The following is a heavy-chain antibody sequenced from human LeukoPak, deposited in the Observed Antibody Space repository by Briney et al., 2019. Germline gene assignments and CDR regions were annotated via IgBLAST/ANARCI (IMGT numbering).Heavy chain of an antibody. V-gene: IGHV3-21*01. Sequence: GGSLRLSCAASGFTFSSYSMNWVRQAPGKGLEWVSSISSSSSYIYYADSVKGRFTISRDNSKNSLYLQMNSLRAEDTAVYYCARVRAAAGDYWGQGTLVTVSS. CDR2: ISSSSSYI. CDR1: GFTFSSYS. D-gene: IGHD6-13*01. CDR3: ARVRAAAGDY. J-gene: IGHJ4*02.